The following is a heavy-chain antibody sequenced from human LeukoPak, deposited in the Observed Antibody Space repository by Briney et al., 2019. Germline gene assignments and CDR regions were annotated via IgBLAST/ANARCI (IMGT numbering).Heavy chain of an antibody. Sequence: SETLSLTCTVSGGSISSYYWSWIRQPPGKGLEWIRYIYYSGSTHYNPSLKSRAAISVDTSKNHFSLKLSSVTAADTAVYYCARVLAVAGTPFDYWGQGTLVTVSS. V-gene: IGHV4-59*01. J-gene: IGHJ4*02. CDR1: GGSISSYY. D-gene: IGHD6-19*01. CDR2: IYYSGST. CDR3: ARVLAVAGTPFDY.